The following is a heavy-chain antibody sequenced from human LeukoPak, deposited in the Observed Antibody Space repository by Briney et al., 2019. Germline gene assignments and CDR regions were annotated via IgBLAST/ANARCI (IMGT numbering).Heavy chain of an antibody. CDR3: ARDPAYGGRAFDL. CDR1: GGSITDHY. CDR2: IYYSGST. Sequence: PSETLSLTCTVSGGSITDHYWSWIRQPPGKGLEWIGYIYYSGSTNYNPSLESRVTISVDTSKTHLSMRLSSVTAADTAVYFCARDPAYGGRAFDLWGQGTLVTVSS. D-gene: IGHD4-23*01. J-gene: IGHJ3*01. V-gene: IGHV4-59*11.